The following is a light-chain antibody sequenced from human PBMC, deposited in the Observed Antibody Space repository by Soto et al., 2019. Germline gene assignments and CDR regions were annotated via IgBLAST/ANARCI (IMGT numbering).Light chain of an antibody. CDR3: QQCGGSPFT. CDR1: QSVSSSY. CDR2: GAS. Sequence: EIVLTQSPGNLSLSPGERATLSCRASQSVSSSYLAWYQQKPGQAPRLLIYGASIRATGIPDRFSGSGSGTDFTLTISRLEPEDFAVYYCQQCGGSPFTFGPGNKVDIK. J-gene: IGKJ3*01. V-gene: IGKV3-20*01.